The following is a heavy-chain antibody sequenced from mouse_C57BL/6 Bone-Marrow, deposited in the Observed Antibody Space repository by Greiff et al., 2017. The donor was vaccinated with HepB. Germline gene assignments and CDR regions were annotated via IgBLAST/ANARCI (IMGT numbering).Heavy chain of an antibody. Sequence: VQLQQSGAELARPGASVKLSCKASGYTFTSYGISWVKQRTGPGLEWIGAIYPRSGNTYYNEKFKGKATLTADKSSSTAYMELRSLTSEDSAVYFCARYDGSSTRYFDVWGTGTTVTVSS. CDR2: IYPRSGNT. V-gene: IGHV1-81*01. J-gene: IGHJ1*03. CDR1: GYTFTSYG. D-gene: IGHD1-1*01. CDR3: ARYDGSSTRYFDV.